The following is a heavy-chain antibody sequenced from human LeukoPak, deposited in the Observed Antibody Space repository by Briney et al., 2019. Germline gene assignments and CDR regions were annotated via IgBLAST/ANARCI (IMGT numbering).Heavy chain of an antibody. CDR3: AKRAQGSRTWSAIDF. CDR2: ISSSSSYI. CDR1: GFTFSNYN. J-gene: IGHJ4*02. D-gene: IGHD6-13*01. V-gene: IGHV3-21*04. Sequence: PGGSLRLSCAASGFTFSNYNMNWVRQAPGKGLEWVSSISSSSSYIYQVDSVKGRFTISRDNAKNSVYLQMNSLRAEDTAVYYCAKRAQGSRTWSAIDFWGQGTLVTVSS.